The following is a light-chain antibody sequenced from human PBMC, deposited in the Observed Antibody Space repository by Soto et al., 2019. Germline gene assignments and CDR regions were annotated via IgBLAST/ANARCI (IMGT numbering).Light chain of an antibody. CDR1: QSISSW. CDR2: KAS. Sequence: DIQMTQSPSTLSASVGDRVTITCRASQSISSWLAWYHQKPGKAPKLLIYKASSLESGVPSRFSGSGSGTEVTLTISSLQPDDLATYDCQQDNSSPYTFGPGTKVDIK. CDR3: QQDNSSPYT. J-gene: IGKJ3*01. V-gene: IGKV1-5*03.